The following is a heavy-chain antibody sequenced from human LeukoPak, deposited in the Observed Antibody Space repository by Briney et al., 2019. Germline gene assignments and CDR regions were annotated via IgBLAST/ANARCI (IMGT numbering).Heavy chain of an antibody. CDR3: AREGSDGYLFDY. Sequence: SQTLSLTCAISGDSVSSRSAAWSWIRQSPSRGLEWLGRTYYRSKWYNDYALSVKSRITINPNTSKNQLFLQLNSMTPEDTAVYYCAREGSDGYLFDYWGQGTLVTVSS. D-gene: IGHD1-1*01. V-gene: IGHV6-1*01. J-gene: IGHJ4*02. CDR1: GDSVSSRSAA. CDR2: TYYRSKWYN.